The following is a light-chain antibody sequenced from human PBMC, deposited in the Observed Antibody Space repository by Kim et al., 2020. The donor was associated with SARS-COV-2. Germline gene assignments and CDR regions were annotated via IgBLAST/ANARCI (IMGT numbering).Light chain of an antibody. J-gene: IGKJ3*01. V-gene: IGKV1-39*01. CDR2: AAS. CDR3: QQRVT. CDR1: QCIGSY. Sequence: APVSASDGNRVSITCQASQCIGSYLNKYQQNPGRAPKLLIYAASALQCGVPSRFCGSGSGTDFTLTISSLQPAYFATYYCQQRVTFGPGTKVDIK.